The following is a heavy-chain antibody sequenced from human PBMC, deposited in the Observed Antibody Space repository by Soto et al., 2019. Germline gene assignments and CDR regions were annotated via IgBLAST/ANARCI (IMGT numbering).Heavy chain of an antibody. Sequence: QVQLQESGPGLVKPSETLSLTCTVSGGSISSYYWSWIRQPPGKGLEWIGYIYYSGSTNYNPSLKILVPISVAPPKNPSSLKLSSVTAADTAVYYCAREVNYDFRVMDVWGQGTTVTVSS. CDR3: AREVNYDFRVMDV. CDR2: IYYSGST. CDR1: GGSISSYY. V-gene: IGHV4-59*01. J-gene: IGHJ6*02. D-gene: IGHD3-3*01.